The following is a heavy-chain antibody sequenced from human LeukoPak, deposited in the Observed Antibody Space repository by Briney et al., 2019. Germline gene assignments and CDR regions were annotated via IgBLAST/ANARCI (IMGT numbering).Heavy chain of an antibody. J-gene: IGHJ4*02. Sequence: GGSLRLSCAASGFTVSSNYMSWVRQAPGKGLEWVSVIYSGGSTYYADSVKGRFTISRENSKNTLYLQMNSLRAEDTAVYDCARPSRGAGLDYWGQGTLVTVSS. D-gene: IGHD6-19*01. CDR1: GFTVSSNY. CDR2: IYSGGST. V-gene: IGHV3-53*01. CDR3: ARPSRGAGLDY.